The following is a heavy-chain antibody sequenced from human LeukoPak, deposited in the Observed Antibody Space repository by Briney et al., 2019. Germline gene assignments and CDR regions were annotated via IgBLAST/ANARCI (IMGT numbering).Heavy chain of an antibody. CDR2: ITTKTDGGTA. V-gene: IGHV3-15*01. J-gene: IGHJ4*02. CDR3: TTERGYSSSLTFDY. D-gene: IGHD6-13*01. CDR1: GFIFSNAW. Sequence: GGSLRLSCAASGFIFSNAWMSWVRQAPGKGPEWVGRITTKTDGGTADYAAPVKGRFTISRDDSKSMLYLQMNSLKTEDTAVYYCTTERGYSSSLTFDYWGQGTLVTVSS.